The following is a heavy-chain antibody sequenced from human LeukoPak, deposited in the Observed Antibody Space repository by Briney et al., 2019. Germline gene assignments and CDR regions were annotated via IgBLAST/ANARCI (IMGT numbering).Heavy chain of an antibody. CDR2: ISGSGGST. J-gene: IGHJ2*01. D-gene: IGHD3/OR15-3a*01. Sequence: GGSLRLSCAASGFTFSSYGMSWVRQAPGKGLEWVSSISGSGGSTYYADSVKGRFTISRDNSKNTLYLQMDSLRAEDTAVYYCAKDWTGTKPFDLWGRGTLVTVSS. CDR1: GFTFSSYG. CDR3: AKDWTGTKPFDL. V-gene: IGHV3-23*01.